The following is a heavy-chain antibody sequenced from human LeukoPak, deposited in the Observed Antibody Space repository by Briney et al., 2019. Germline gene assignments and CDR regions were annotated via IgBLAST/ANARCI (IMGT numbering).Heavy chain of an antibody. D-gene: IGHD6-19*01. Sequence: KPGGSLRLSCTASGFTFGDYVMSWFRQAPGKGLEWIGFISGGTTEYAASVKGRFTISRDDSTSIAYLQMNSLTTEDTAVYYCSRGSGWLSVYWGQGTLVTVSS. CDR1: GFTFGDYV. J-gene: IGHJ4*02. CDR3: SRGSGWLSVY. V-gene: IGHV3-49*05. CDR2: ISGGTT.